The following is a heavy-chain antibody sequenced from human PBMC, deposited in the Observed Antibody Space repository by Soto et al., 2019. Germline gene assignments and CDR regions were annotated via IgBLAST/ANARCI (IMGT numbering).Heavy chain of an antibody. J-gene: IGHJ6*02. D-gene: IGHD3-22*01. V-gene: IGHV3-7*04. CDR3: ARFYYDSSGYLPSPYYYYYGMDV. Sequence: PGGSLRLSCAASGFTFSSYWMSWVRQAPGKGLEWVANIKQDGSEKYYVDSVKGRFTISRDNAKNSLYLQMNSLRAEDTAVYYCARFYYDSSGYLPSPYYYYYGMDVWGQRTTDTVSS. CDR1: GFTFSSYW. CDR2: IKQDGSEK.